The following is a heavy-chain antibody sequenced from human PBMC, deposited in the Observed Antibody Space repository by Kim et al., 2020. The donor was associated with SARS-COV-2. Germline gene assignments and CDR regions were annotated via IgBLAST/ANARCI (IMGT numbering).Heavy chain of an antibody. D-gene: IGHD3-10*01. CDR1: GFTFSSYS. CDR2: ISSSSSTI. Sequence: GGSLRLSCAASGFTFSSYSMNWVRQAPGKGLEWVSYISSSSSTIYYADSVKGRFTISRDNAKNSLYLQMNSLRDEDTAVYYCARDTFMGYGSGSYYHYYYYGMDVWGQGTTVTVSS. J-gene: IGHJ6*02. V-gene: IGHV3-48*02. CDR3: ARDTFMGYGSGSYYHYYYYGMDV.